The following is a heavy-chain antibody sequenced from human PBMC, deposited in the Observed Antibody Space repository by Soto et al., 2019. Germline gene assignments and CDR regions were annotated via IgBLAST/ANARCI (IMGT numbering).Heavy chain of an antibody. J-gene: IGHJ5*02. V-gene: IGHV4-30-4*01. D-gene: IGHD2-21*01. Sequence: SETLSLTCTVSGGSISSGDYYWSWIRQPPGKGLEWIGYIYYSGSTYYNPSLKSRVTISVDTSKNQFSLKLSSVTAADTAVYYCARGAPVANWFDPWGQGTLVTVSS. CDR1: GGSISSGDYY. CDR2: IYYSGST. CDR3: ARGAPVANWFDP.